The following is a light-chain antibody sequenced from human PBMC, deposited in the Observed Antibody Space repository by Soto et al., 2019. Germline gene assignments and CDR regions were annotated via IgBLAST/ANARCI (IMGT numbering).Light chain of an antibody. J-gene: IGKJ5*01. CDR2: DAS. CDR3: QQRSNWLSIT. Sequence: EIVLTQSPATLSLFPGERATLSCRASQSVGSFLAWYQQKPGQAPRLLIYDASNRATGIPARFSCNGSGTDFTLTISSLEPEDFAVYYCQQRSNWLSITFGQGTRLEIK. CDR1: QSVGSF. V-gene: IGKV3-11*01.